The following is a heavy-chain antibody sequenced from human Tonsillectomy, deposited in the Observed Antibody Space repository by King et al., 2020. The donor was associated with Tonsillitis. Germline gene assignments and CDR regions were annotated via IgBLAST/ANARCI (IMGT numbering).Heavy chain of an antibody. D-gene: IGHD2-2*02. J-gene: IGHJ6*03. CDR2: IYYSGST. CDR1: GGSISSYY. CDR3: ARGNQLLYPYYYYYMDV. V-gene: IGHV4-59*01. Sequence: VQLQESGPGLVKPSETLSLTCTVSGGSISSYYWSWIRQPPGKGLEWIGYIYYSGSTNYNPSLKSRVTISVDTSKNQFSLKLSSVTAADTAVYYGARGNQLLYPYYYYYMDVWGKGTTVTVSS.